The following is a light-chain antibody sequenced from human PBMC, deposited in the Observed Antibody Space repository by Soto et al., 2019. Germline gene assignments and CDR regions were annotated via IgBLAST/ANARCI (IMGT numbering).Light chain of an antibody. V-gene: IGLV2-14*01. Sequence: QSVLTQPSSLSGSPGQSITISCTGTSSDVGGYNYVSWYQQHPGKAPKLIIYEVYHRPSGVSNRFSGSKSDNTASLTISGLQTEDEADYYCNSYVAGSNVFGTGTKVTV. J-gene: IGLJ1*01. CDR1: SSDVGGYNY. CDR2: EVY. CDR3: NSYVAGSNV.